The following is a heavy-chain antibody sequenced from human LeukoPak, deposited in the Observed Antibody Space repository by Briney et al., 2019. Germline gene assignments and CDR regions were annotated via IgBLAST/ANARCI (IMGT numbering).Heavy chain of an antibody. CDR1: GDSISSNNYY. CDR3: ARSIAAARYYYYGMDV. V-gene: IGHV4-39*01. D-gene: IGHD6-13*01. J-gene: IGHJ6*02. Sequence: SETLSLTCTVSGDSISSNNYYWDWIRQPPGKGLEWIGSIYYGGSTYYNPSLKSRVTISVDTSKNQFSLKLSSVTAADTAVYYCARSIAAARYYYYGMDVWGQGTTVTVSS. CDR2: IYYGGST.